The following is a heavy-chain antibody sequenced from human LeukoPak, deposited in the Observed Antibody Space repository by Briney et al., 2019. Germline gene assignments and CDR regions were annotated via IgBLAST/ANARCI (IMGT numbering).Heavy chain of an antibody. V-gene: IGHV3-23*01. CDR3: AKRPRSQYDYDVTYCSRL. CDR1: GFALTAVA. D-gene: IGHD3-22*01. J-gene: IGHJ1*01. CDR2: VSGGGDYT. Sequence: PGGSLRLSCAVSGFALTAVARRWGPQAPGKGLEWVSAVSGGGDYTYYADSVRGRFTISRDNSKNTLFLQMDSLRAEDTAFYYCAKRPRSQYDYDVTYCSRLWGQGTLVTVSS.